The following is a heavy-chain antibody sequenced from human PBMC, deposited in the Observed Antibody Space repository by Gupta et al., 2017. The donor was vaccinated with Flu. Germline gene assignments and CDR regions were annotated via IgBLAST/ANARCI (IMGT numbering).Heavy chain of an antibody. V-gene: IGHV3-33*01. CDR1: TFINYG. CDR2: IWSDGNHK. J-gene: IGHJ3*01. CDR3: VRERGPFDGFDV. Sequence: TFINYGMHGVRQAPGKGLEWVAVIWSDGNHKYYADSVKGRFTFSRDNSKSTLNLEMDSLRVEDTAMYYCVRERGPFDGFDVWGQGTMVTVSS. D-gene: IGHD3-10*01.